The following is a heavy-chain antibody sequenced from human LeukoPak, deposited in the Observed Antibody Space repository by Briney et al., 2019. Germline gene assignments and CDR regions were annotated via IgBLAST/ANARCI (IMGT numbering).Heavy chain of an antibody. Sequence: GGSLRLSCAASGFTFSRYSMNWVRHAPGKGLEWVSSISSSCSYIYYADSVKGRFHISRDNAKNSLYLQRNSLRAEDTAVYYCARAVDTAMSRMVTPYYFDYWGQGTLVTVSS. CDR1: GFTFSRYS. V-gene: IGHV3-21*01. CDR3: ARAVDTAMSRMVTPYYFDY. J-gene: IGHJ4*02. D-gene: IGHD5-18*01. CDR2: ISSSCSYI.